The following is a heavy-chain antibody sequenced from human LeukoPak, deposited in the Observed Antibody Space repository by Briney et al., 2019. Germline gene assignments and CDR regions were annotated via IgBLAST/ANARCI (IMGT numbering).Heavy chain of an antibody. CDR1: GFTFSDYY. CDR3: AKNPCSSTSCYRSTNYFDY. CDR2: ISSSGSTI. Sequence: PGGSLRLSCAASGFTFSDYYMSWIRQAPGKGLEWVSYISSSGSTIYYADSVKGRFTISRDNAKNSLYLQMNSLRAEDTAVYYWAKNPCSSTSCYRSTNYFDYWGQGTLVTVSS. D-gene: IGHD2-2*01. J-gene: IGHJ4*02. V-gene: IGHV3-11*01.